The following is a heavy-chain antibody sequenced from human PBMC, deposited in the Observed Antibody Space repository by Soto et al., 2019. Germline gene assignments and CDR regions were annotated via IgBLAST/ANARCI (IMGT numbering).Heavy chain of an antibody. V-gene: IGHV4-30-4*01. CDR3: ASRHSGPYFDY. CDR1: GGSISSGDYY. Sequence: QVQLQESGPGLVKPSQTLSLTCTVSGGSISSGDYYWSWIRQPPGKCLEWIGSIYYSGSTYYNPSLMFRVTISVDTSKNQFSLKLNSVTATDTAVYYCASRHSGPYFDYWGQGTLVTVSS. CDR2: IYYSGST. D-gene: IGHD6-25*01. J-gene: IGHJ4*02.